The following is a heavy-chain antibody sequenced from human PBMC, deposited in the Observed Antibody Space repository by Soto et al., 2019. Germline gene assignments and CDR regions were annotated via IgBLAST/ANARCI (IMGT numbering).Heavy chain of an antibody. CDR1: GYSFSNYW. J-gene: IGHJ6*02. D-gene: IGHD6-13*01. V-gene: IGHV5-51*01. CDR3: ARLRKAAGPAEYYYYGMDV. CDR2: IYPGDSET. Sequence: GESLKISCKGSGYSFSNYWIAWVRQMPGTGLEWMGIIYPGDSETRYNPSFEGHVTFSVDESTNTAYLQWSSLQASDTAMYYCARLRKAAGPAEYYYYGMDVWGQGTTVTVSS.